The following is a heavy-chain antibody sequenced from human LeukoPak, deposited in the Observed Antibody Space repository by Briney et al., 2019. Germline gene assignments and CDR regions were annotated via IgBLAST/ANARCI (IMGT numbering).Heavy chain of an antibody. V-gene: IGHV1-18*01. J-gene: IGHJ6*03. Sequence: ASVKVSCKASGYTFTSYGISWVRQAPGQGLEWMGWISAYNGNTNYAQKLQGRVTMTTDTSTSTAYMELRSLRSDDTAVYYCASVDPRHLSSRTTSCPLLPNYYMDVCRKATTASVPS. D-gene: IGHD2-2*01. CDR2: ISAYNGNT. CDR3: ASVDPRHLSSRTTSCPLLPNYYMDV. CDR1: GYTFTSYG.